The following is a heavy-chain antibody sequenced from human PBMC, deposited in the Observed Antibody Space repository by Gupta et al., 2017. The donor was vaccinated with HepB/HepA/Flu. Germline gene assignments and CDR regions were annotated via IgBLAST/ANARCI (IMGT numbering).Heavy chain of an antibody. Sequence: DVKLLESGGGLVQPGGSLRLSCAASGFSFSNYDMTWVRQAPGTGLEWVSSISGSGGVTFYADSVKGRFTISRDNSKSMLYLQVNSLRAEDTAVYYCARLAAATGRVYYYYYMDVWGTGTAVTVSS. D-gene: IGHD2-15*01. CDR1: GFSFSNYD. J-gene: IGHJ6*03. CDR3: ARLAAATGRVYYYYYMDV. CDR2: ISGSGGVT. V-gene: IGHV3-23*01.